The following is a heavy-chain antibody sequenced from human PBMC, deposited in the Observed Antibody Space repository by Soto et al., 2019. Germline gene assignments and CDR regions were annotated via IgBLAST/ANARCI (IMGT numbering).Heavy chain of an antibody. J-gene: IGHJ4*02. V-gene: IGHV3-23*01. CDR2: ISSSGGGT. CDR3: VRKTPGPSPFDY. Sequence: GGSLRLSCAASGYSFSSYAMTWVRQAPGKGLEWVSAISSSGGGTYYAGSVKGRFTISRDDSNNTLYLQMNSLRAEDTAVYYCVRKTPGPSPFDYWGQGTLVTVSS. CDR1: GYSFSSYA.